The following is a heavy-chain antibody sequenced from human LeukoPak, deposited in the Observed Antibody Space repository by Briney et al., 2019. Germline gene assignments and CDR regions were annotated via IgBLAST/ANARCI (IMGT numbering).Heavy chain of an antibody. CDR3: ARDLGVGTIYYYDSSGYPFDY. V-gene: IGHV1-2*02. CDR1: GYTFTGYY. D-gene: IGHD3-22*01. J-gene: IGHJ4*02. CDR2: INPNSGGT. Sequence: GASVKVSCKASGYTFTGYYMHWVRQAPGQGLEWMGWINPNSGGTNYAQKFQGRVTMTRDTSISTAYMELSRLRSDDTAVYYCARDLGVGTIYYYDSSGYPFDYWGQGTLVTVSS.